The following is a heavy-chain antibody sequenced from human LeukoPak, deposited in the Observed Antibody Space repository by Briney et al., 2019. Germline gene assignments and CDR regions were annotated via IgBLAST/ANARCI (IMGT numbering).Heavy chain of an antibody. CDR3: VRVTIYAPHFDY. V-gene: IGHV4-39*07. J-gene: IGHJ4*02. D-gene: IGHD5-24*01. Sequence: PSETLSLTCTVSGGSISSSSHYWGWIRQSPGKGLEWIGNMYYSGSTYYNSSLKSRVTMSVDTSKNQLSLKLTSVTAADTAVYYCVRVTIYAPHFDYWGQGTLVTVSS. CDR1: GGSISSSSHY. CDR2: MYYSGST.